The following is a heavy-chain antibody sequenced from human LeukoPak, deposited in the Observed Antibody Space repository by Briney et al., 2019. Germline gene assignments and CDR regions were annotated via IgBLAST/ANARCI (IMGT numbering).Heavy chain of an antibody. V-gene: IGHV5-51*01. CDR1: GYSFSSYW. Sequence: GESLKISCKGSGYSFSSYWIGWVRQMPGKGLEWMGSICPGDSDTRYSPSFQGQVTISADKSTSTTYLQWSSLRASDTAIYYCARRWYDSSGYSRHFDYWGQGTLVTVPS. CDR3: ARRWYDSSGYSRHFDY. D-gene: IGHD3-22*01. CDR2: ICPGDSDT. J-gene: IGHJ4*02.